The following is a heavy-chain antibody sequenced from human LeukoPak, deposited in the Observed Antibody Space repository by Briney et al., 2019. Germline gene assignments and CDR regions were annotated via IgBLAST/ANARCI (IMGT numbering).Heavy chain of an antibody. V-gene: IGHV4-38-2*01. CDR3: ARVWTRSYYYYYMDV. CDR2: IYHSGST. Sequence: GSLRLSCAASGFTFSSYSMNWVRQPPGKGLEWIGSIYHSGSTYYNPSLKSRVTISVDTSKNQFSLKLSSVTAADTAVYYCARVWTRSYYYYYMDVWGKGTTVTVSS. D-gene: IGHD3/OR15-3a*01. J-gene: IGHJ6*03. CDR1: GFTFSSYS.